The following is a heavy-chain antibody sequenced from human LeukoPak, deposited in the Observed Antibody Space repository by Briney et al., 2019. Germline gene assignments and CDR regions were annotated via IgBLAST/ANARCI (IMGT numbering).Heavy chain of an antibody. CDR3: ARDTGYSSSWVYHYYYGMDV. Sequence: SETLSLTCTVSGGSISSYYWSWIRQPAGKGLEWIGRIYTSGSTNYNPSLKSRVTMSVDTSKNQFSLKLSSVTAADTAVYYRARDTGYSSSWVYHYYYGMDVWGQGTTVTVSS. V-gene: IGHV4-4*07. D-gene: IGHD6-13*01. CDR2: IYTSGST. CDR1: GGSISSYY. J-gene: IGHJ6*02.